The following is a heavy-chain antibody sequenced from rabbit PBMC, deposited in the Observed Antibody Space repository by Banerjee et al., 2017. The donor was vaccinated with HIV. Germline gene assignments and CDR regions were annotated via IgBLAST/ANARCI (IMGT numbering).Heavy chain of an antibody. CDR2: IEAGDGDT. CDR3: ARAAVDYGSAGRAYTL. CDR1: GFSFSSSYY. J-gene: IGHJ3*01. Sequence: QEQLVESGGGLVQPEGSLTLTCTASGFSFSSSYYMCWVRQAPGKGLEWIACIEAGDGDTYYASWAKGRFTISKTSSTTVTLQMTSLTAADTATYFCARAAVDYGSAGRAYTLWGQGTLVTVS. V-gene: IGHV1S45*01. D-gene: IGHD5-1*01.